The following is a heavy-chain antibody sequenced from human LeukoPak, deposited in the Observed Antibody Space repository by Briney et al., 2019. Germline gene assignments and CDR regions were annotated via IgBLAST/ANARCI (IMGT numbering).Heavy chain of an antibody. CDR1: GFTFSSYA. Sequence: GGSLRLSCAASGFTFSSYAMSWVRQAPGKGLEWVSFYADSVRGRFTISRDSAASSLFLQMNSLRAEDTAVYYCARCRDYDFWSGSAVDYWGQGTLVTVSS. J-gene: IGHJ4*02. V-gene: IGHV3-21*01. CDR3: ARCRDYDFWSGSAVDY. D-gene: IGHD3-3*01.